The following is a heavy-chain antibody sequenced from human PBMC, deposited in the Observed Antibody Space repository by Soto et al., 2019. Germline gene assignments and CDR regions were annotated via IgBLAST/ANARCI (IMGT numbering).Heavy chain of an antibody. Sequence: SWTLSLTCTVSGGSTNSRRDYWGWIRQPPGKGLECIGSVYYSGCTHDNPSLQSRVTISVDTSRNQFSLNLISVTAADTAIYFCARQPRGPGYGERGLYFDHWGQGTLVTGS. CDR3: ARQPRGPGYGERGLYFDH. J-gene: IGHJ4*02. V-gene: IGHV4-39*01. CDR1: GGSTNSRRDY. D-gene: IGHD3-16*01. CDR2: VYYSGCT.